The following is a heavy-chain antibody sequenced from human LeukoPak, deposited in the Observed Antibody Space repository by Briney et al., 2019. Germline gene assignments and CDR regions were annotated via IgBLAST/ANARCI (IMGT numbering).Heavy chain of an antibody. V-gene: IGHV4-61*02. Sequence: SETLSLTCTVSGGSISSGSYYWSWIRQPAGKGLEWIGRIYTSGSTNYNPSLKSRVTISVDTSKNQFSLKLSSVTAADTAVYYCASCSRTSCYADYYYYMDVWGKGTTVTVSS. CDR2: IYTSGST. J-gene: IGHJ6*03. CDR1: GGSISSGSYY. CDR3: ASCSRTSCYADYYYYMDV. D-gene: IGHD2-2*01.